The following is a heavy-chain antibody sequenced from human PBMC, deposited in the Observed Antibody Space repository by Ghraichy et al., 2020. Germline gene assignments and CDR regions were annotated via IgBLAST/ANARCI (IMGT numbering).Heavy chain of an antibody. J-gene: IGHJ4*02. Sequence: GGSLRLSCAASGFTFSSYAMSWVRQAPGKGLEWVSAISGSGGSTYYADSVKGRFTISRDNSKNTLYLQMNSLRAEDTAVYYCAKDPLRGGYSVYDWGYYFDYWGQGTLVTVSS. CDR1: GFTFSSYA. V-gene: IGHV3-23*01. D-gene: IGHD5/OR15-5a*01. CDR2: ISGSGGST. CDR3: AKDPLRGGYSVYDWGYYFDY.